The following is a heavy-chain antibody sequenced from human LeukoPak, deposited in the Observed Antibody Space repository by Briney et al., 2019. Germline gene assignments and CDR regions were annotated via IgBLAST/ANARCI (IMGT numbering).Heavy chain of an antibody. V-gene: IGHV1-2*02. D-gene: IGHD5-24*01. CDR3: ARDRRRDGYNSFDY. CDR2: INPNSDGT. Sequence: GASVKVSCKASGYTFTGYYIHWVRQAPGQGLEWMGWINPNSDGTNYAQKFQGRVTMTRDTPISTAYMELSRLISDDTAVYYCARDRRRDGYNSFDYWAQGTLVTVSS. J-gene: IGHJ4*02. CDR1: GYTFTGYY.